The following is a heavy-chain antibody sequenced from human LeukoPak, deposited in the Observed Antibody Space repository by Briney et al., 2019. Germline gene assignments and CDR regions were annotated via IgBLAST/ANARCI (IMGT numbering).Heavy chain of an antibody. V-gene: IGHV3-48*01. CDR1: GFTFSSYS. CDR2: ISSSSSTI. CDR3: ARVEMATEDAFDI. J-gene: IGHJ3*02. D-gene: IGHD5-24*01. Sequence: QAGGSLRLSCAASGFTFSSYSMNWVRQAPGKGLEWVSYISSSSSTIYYADSVKGRFTISRDNAKNSLYLQMNSLRAEDTAVYYCARVEMATEDAFDIWGQGSMVTVSS.